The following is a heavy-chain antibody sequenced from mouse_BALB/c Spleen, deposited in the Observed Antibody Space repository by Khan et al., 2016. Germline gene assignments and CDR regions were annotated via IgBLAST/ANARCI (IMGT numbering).Heavy chain of an antibody. CDR1: GYTFTSYW. J-gene: IGHJ2*01. CDR3: ASGGGYCPILD. D-gene: IGHD2-3*01. Sequence: QVQLKQSGAELARPGASVKLSCKASGYTFTSYWMQWVKQRPGQGLEWIGAIYPGDGDTRYTQKFKGKATLTADKSSSTAYMQLSSLASEDSEVYDYASGGGYCPILDWGQGTTLTVSS. CDR2: IYPGDGDT. V-gene: IGHV1-87*01.